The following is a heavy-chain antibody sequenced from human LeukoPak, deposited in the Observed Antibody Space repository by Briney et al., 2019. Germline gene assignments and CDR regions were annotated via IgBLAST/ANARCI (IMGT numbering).Heavy chain of an antibody. V-gene: IGHV4-31*03. J-gene: IGHJ4*02. CDR2: IYHSGTA. D-gene: IGHD6-13*01. CDR1: KDSISSGGYY. Sequence: SETLSLTCTVSKDSISSGGYYWSWIRQNPGKGLEWIGYIYHSGTAYYNPSLKSRVTISVDTSKQHFSLNLSSVTAADTAVYYCARDVRGYGNLDCWGQGTLVTVSS. CDR3: ARDVRGYGNLDC.